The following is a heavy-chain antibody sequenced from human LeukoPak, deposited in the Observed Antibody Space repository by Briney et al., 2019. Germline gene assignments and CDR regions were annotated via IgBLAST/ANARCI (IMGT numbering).Heavy chain of an antibody. J-gene: IGHJ4*02. V-gene: IGHV3-7*01. Sequence: GGSLRLSCAASGFIFTNYFMSWVRQAPGKGLEWVASIKHDGSEKYYVDSVRGRFTISRDNTKNSLYLQMSSLRAEDTAVYYCATDRGWRTSGYYLYYFEYWGQGTLVTFSS. CDR1: GFIFTNYF. CDR2: IKHDGSEK. CDR3: ATDRGWRTSGYYLYYFEY. D-gene: IGHD3-3*01.